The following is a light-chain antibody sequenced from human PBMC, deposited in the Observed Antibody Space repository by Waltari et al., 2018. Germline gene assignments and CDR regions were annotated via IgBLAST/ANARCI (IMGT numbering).Light chain of an antibody. CDR3: QQSYTTPLT. J-gene: IGKJ3*01. V-gene: IGKV1-39*01. Sequence: DIRMTQSPSSLSASVRDRVTINCPASESIDTYLNCYQHKTGKAPEPLMYAASTLNVWVPSRFSGSGSGTDFTLTISSLQPEDCAAYSCQQSYTTPLTFGPGTKVDSK. CDR2: AAS. CDR1: ESIDTY.